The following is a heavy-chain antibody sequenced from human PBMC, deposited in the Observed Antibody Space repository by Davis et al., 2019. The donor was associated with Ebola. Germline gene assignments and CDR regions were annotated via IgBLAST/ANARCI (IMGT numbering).Heavy chain of an antibody. Sequence: PGGSLRLSCAASGFTLSSYAMSWVRQAPGKGLEWVSAISGSGGSTYYADSVKGRFTISRDNSKNTLYLQMNSLRAEDTAVYYCARERGVGGAAYYYYGMDVWGQGTTVTVSS. CDR3: ARERGVGGAAYYYYGMDV. CDR1: GFTLSSYA. J-gene: IGHJ6*02. V-gene: IGHV3-23*01. D-gene: IGHD1-26*01. CDR2: ISGSGGST.